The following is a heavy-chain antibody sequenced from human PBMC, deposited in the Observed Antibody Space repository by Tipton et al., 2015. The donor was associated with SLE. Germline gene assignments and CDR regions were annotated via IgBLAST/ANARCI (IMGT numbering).Heavy chain of an antibody. J-gene: IGHJ4*02. CDR1: GGSISSSSYY. CDR3: ARALPYSSLDY. Sequence: TLSLTCTVSGGSISSSSYYWGWIRQPPGKGLEWIGSIYHSGSTYYNPSLKSRVTISVDTSKNQFSLKLSSVTAADTAVYYCARALPYSSLDYWGQGTLVTVSS. CDR2: IYHSGST. D-gene: IGHD6-13*01. V-gene: IGHV4-39*07.